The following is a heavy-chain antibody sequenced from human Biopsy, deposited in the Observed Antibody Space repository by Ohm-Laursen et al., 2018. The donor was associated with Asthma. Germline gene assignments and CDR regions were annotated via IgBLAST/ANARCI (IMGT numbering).Heavy chain of an antibody. CDR2: IYYSGTT. CDR1: SGSGGYMRSGNYY. J-gene: IGHJ6*02. CDR3: VRGSSSWHHGPFHYYYGMDV. V-gene: IGHV4-39*01. Sequence: SETLSLTCSLSSGSGGYMRSGNYYWGWIRQPPGKGLEWIGSIYYSGTTYSNPSLESRVTVSADTSKNQFSLKRTSVTAADTAVYYCVRGSSSWHHGPFHYYYGMDVWGQGTTATVSS. D-gene: IGHD6-13*01.